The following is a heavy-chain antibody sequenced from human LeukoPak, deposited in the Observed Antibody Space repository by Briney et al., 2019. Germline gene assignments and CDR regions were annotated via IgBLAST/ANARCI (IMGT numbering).Heavy chain of an antibody. CDR2: INHSGST. CDR1: GGSFSGYY. J-gene: IGHJ4*02. D-gene: IGHD7-27*01. V-gene: IGHV4-34*01. CDR3: AATGEPGGY. Sequence: NPSETLSLTCAVYGGSFSGYYWSWIRQPPGKGLEWIGEINHSGSTNYNPSLKSRVTISVDTSKNQFSLKLSSVTAADTAVYYCAATGEPGGYWGQGTLVTVSS.